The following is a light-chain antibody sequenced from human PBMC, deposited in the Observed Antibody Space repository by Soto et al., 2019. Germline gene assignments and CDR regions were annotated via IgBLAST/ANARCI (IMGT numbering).Light chain of an antibody. CDR2: ATS. CDR1: HRVSSY. J-gene: IGKJ3*01. CDR3: QQYDNLPLT. V-gene: IGKV3-15*01. Sequence: EIVMTQSPATLSVSPGERATLSCRASHRVSSYLAWYQQKPGQAPRLLIYATSTRATGIPARFSGSGSGTEFTLTISSLQSEDFAVYFCQQYDNLPLTFSSRTKVDI.